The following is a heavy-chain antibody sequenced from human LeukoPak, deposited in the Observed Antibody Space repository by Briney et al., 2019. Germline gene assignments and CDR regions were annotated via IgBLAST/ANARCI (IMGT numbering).Heavy chain of an antibody. CDR2: ISYDGSNK. CDR3: AKDPSQVVALYGMDV. CDR1: GFTFSSYG. D-gene: IGHD2-15*01. V-gene: IGHV3-30*18. J-gene: IGHJ6*02. Sequence: PGGSLRLSCAASGFTFSSYGMHWVRRAPGRGLEWVAVISYDGSNKYYADSVKGRFTISRDNSKNTLYLQMNSLRAEDTAVYYCAKDPSQVVALYGMDVWGQGTTVTVSS.